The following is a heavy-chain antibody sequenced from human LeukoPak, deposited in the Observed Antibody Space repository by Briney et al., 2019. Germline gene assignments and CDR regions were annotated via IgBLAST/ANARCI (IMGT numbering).Heavy chain of an antibody. CDR2: IYYSGST. D-gene: IGHD3-3*01. V-gene: IGHV4-59*01. Sequence: SETLSLTCTVSGGSNSSYYWSWIRQPPGKGLEWIGYIYYSGSTNYNPSLKSRVTTSVDTTKNQFSLKLSSVTAAATDVYYCARDQASFDFCSGYYGFDPWGQGTLVTVSS. CDR1: GGSNSSYY. CDR3: ARDQASFDFCSGYYGFDP. J-gene: IGHJ5*02.